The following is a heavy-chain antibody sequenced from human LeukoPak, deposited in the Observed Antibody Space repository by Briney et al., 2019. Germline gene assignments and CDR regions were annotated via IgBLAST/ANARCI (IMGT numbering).Heavy chain of an antibody. CDR3: AREVVVAATGKYYFDY. Sequence: PSETLSLTCTASGGSISSSSYYWGWIRQPPGKGLEWIGSIYYSGSTYYNPSLKSRVTISVDTSKNQFSLKLSSVTAADTAVYYCAREVVVAATGKYYFDYWGQGALVTASS. D-gene: IGHD2-15*01. CDR2: IYYSGST. J-gene: IGHJ4*02. CDR1: GGSISSSSYY. V-gene: IGHV4-39*01.